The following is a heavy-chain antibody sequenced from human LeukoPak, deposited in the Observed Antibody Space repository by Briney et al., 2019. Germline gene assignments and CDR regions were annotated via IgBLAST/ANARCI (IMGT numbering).Heavy chain of an antibody. CDR2: MNPNSGNT. J-gene: IGHJ6*03. V-gene: IGHV1-8*03. CDR1: GYTFTSYD. Sequence: ASVKVSCKASGYTFTSYDINWVRQATGQGLEWMGWMNPNSGNTGYARKFQGRVTITRNTSISTAYMELSSLRSEDTAVYYCARVLVTSSCCPTYSPYYYYYYMDVWGKGTTVTVSS. D-gene: IGHD2-2*01. CDR3: ARVLVTSSCCPTYSPYYYYYYMDV.